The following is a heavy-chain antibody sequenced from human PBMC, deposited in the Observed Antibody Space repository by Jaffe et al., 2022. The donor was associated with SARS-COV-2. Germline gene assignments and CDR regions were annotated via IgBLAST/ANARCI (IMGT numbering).Heavy chain of an antibody. CDR2: MTERGGST. Sequence: EVQLVESGGALVQPGGSLRLSCATSGFPFSSYTMNWVRQSPEKGLETVSAMTERGGSTYYSDSVKGRFTISRDNSKNTLFLQMNYLRVEDTAMYYCAKGHRTYGYSSWGQGTLVTVSS. V-gene: IGHV3-23*04. D-gene: IGHD5-18*01. CDR1: GFPFSSYT. J-gene: IGHJ5*02. CDR3: AKGHRTYGYSS.